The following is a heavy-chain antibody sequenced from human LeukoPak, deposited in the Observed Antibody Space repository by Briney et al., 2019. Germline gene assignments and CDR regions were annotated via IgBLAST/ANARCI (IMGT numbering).Heavy chain of an antibody. J-gene: IGHJ4*02. CDR3: ARDNWNYFDY. D-gene: IGHD1-20*01. CDR2: IYYSGTT. Sequence: PSETLSLTCNVSGGSISSSSYYWGWIRQPPGKGLEWIGSIYYSGTTYYNPSLKCRVTISVDTSKDQFSLKLSSVTAADTAVYYCARDNWNYFDYWGQGTLVTVSS. CDR1: GGSISSSSYY. V-gene: IGHV4-39*02.